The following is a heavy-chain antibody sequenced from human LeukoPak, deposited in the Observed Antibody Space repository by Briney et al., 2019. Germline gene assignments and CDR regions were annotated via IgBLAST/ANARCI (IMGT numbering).Heavy chain of an antibody. CDR3: AKADYGDYGYYYYGMDV. J-gene: IGHJ6*04. Sequence: PWGSLRLSCAASGFTFSSYAMSWVRQAPGKGLEWVSAISGSGGSTYYADSVKGRFTISRDNSKNTLYLRMNSLRAEDTAVYYCAKADYGDYGYYYYGMDVWGKGATVTVSS. CDR2: ISGSGGST. CDR1: GFTFSSYA. V-gene: IGHV3-23*01. D-gene: IGHD4-17*01.